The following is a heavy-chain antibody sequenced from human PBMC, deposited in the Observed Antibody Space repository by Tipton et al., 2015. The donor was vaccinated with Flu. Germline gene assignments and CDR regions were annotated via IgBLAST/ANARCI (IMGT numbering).Heavy chain of an antibody. D-gene: IGHD2-8*02. Sequence: QLVQSGAEAKKPGASVKVSCKASGYTLTSSSVSWVRQAPGQGLEWMGWISVYNGNTKFAQKVQGRVTMTTDTITSTAYMELRSLRFDDTAVYYCVRAAGLLGPFDIWGQGTMVTVSS. CDR1: GYTLTSSS. CDR3: VRAAGLLGPFDI. CDR2: ISVYNGNT. V-gene: IGHV1-18*01. J-gene: IGHJ3*02.